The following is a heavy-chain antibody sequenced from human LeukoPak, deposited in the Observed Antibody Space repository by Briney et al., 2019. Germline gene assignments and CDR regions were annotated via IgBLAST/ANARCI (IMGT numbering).Heavy chain of an antibody. Sequence: SQTLSLTCTVSTGSIRGDGYYWSWIRQPPGKGLEWIGYIYYSGSTNYNPSLKSRVTISVDTSKNHFSLKLSSVTAADTAVYYCARLYDSSGYYYPFDYWGQGTLVTVSS. CDR2: IYYSGST. V-gene: IGHV4-61*08. J-gene: IGHJ4*02. CDR3: ARLYDSSGYYYPFDY. D-gene: IGHD3-22*01. CDR1: TGSIRGDGYY.